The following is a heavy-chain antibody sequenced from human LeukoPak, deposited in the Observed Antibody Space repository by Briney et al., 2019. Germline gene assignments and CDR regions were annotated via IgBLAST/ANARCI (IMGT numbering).Heavy chain of an antibody. CDR2: ISTYNGDT. V-gene: IGHV1-18*01. CDR3: ARDSYYRHFDY. J-gene: IGHJ4*02. Sequence: ASGKVSCKLSGYTLSDYGVSWVRQAPGHGREWMGWISTYNGDTNYAQKFQGRVTMTTDTSTSTAYMELRSLRSDDTAVYYCARDSYYRHFDYWGQGTLVTVSS. D-gene: IGHD3-22*01. CDR1: GYTLSDYG.